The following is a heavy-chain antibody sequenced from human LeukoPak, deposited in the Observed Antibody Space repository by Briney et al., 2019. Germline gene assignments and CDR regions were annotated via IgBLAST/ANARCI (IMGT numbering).Heavy chain of an antibody. CDR3: ARGRPTTSIAAAGVNWFDP. CDR1: GGTFSSYA. Sequence: ASVKVSCKASGGTFSSYAISWVRQAPGQGLEWMGGIIPIFGTANYALKFQGRVTITADKSTSTAYMELSSLRSEDTAVYYCARGRPTTSIAAAGVNWFDPWGQGTLVTVSS. D-gene: IGHD6-13*01. V-gene: IGHV1-69*06. J-gene: IGHJ5*02. CDR2: IIPIFGTA.